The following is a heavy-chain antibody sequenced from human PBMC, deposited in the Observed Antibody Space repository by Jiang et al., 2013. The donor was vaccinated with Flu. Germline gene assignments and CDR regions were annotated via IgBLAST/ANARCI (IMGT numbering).Heavy chain of an antibody. Sequence: SLKSRVTISVDTSKNQFSLKLNSVTAADTGVHYCARHMESSTSCYPYWGQGTLVTVSS. D-gene: IGHD2-2*01. V-gene: IGHV4-34*01. CDR3: ARHMESSTSCYPY. J-gene: IGHJ4*02.